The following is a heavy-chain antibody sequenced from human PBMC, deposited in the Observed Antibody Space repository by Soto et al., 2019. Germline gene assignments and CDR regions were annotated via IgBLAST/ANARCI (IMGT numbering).Heavy chain of an antibody. Sequence: QVQLVQSGAEVKKPGASVKVSCKASGYTFTSYGISWVRQAPGQGLEWMGWISAYSGNTHYAPKVQGRVTMTTDTSTSRAYMELRSLTADDTAVYCCARDLAAGMIDYWGQGTLVTVS. CDR1: GYTFTSYG. D-gene: IGHD6-13*01. CDR3: ARDLAAGMIDY. J-gene: IGHJ4*02. CDR2: ISAYSGNT. V-gene: IGHV1-18*01.